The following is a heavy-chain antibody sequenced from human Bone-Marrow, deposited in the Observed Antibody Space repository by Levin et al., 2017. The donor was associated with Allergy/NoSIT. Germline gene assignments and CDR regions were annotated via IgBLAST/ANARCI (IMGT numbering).Heavy chain of an antibody. CDR3: AKAAIVATIIHFDY. J-gene: IGHJ4*02. Sequence: GGSLRLSCVASGFRFSTYAMSWVRQAPGKGLEWVSAASGTSGSTYYTDSVKGRFTISRDNSKTTLYLQMNSLRAETTAVYFCAKAAIVATIIHFDYRGRGSLVTVSS. V-gene: IGHV3-23*01. CDR2: ASGTSGST. CDR1: GFRFSTYA. D-gene: IGHD5-12*01.